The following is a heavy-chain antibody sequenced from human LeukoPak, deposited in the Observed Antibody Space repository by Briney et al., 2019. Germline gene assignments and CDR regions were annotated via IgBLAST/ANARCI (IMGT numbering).Heavy chain of an antibody. CDR3: ARGFSGFWSGYYTG. D-gene: IGHD3-3*01. CDR2: IYYSGST. CDR1: GGSISSGDYY. J-gene: IGHJ4*02. Sequence: SETLSLTCTVSGGSISSGDYYWSWIRQPPGKGLEWIGYIYYSGSTYYNPSLKSRVTISVDTSKNQFSLKLSSVTAADTAVYYCARGFSGFWSGYYTGWGQGTLVTVSS. V-gene: IGHV4-30-4*01.